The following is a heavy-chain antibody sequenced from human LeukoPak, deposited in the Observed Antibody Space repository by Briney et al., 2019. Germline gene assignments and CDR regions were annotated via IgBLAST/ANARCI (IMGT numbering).Heavy chain of an antibody. V-gene: IGHV1-69-2*01. Sequence: ASVKISCKVSGYTFTDYYMHWVQQAPGKGLEWMGLVDPEDGETIYAEKFQGRVTITADTSTDTAYMELSSLRTEDTAVYYCATGLQDYYGSGSYYNVGKVWGQGTLVTVSS. J-gene: IGHJ4*02. CDR1: GYTFTDYY. D-gene: IGHD3-10*01. CDR2: VDPEDGET. CDR3: ATGLQDYYGSGSYYNVGKV.